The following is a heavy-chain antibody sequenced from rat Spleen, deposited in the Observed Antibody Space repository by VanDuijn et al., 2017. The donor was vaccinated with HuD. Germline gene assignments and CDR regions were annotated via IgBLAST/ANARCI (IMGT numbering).Heavy chain of an antibody. CDR2: VNSAGST. CDR1: GHSISSSYR. V-gene: IGHV3-3*01. CDR3: ARGDYSGLDY. D-gene: IGHD1-1*01. J-gene: IGHJ2*01. Sequence: EVQLQESGPGLVKPSQSLSLTCSVTGHSISSSYRWNWIRKFPGNKLEWMGYVNSAGSTNYNPSLKSRISITRNTSKNQFFLQLNSVTTEDTATYYCARGDYSGLDYWGQGVMVTVSS.